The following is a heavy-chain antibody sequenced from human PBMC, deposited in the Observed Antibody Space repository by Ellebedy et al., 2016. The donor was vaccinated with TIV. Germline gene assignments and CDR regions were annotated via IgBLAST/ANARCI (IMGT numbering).Heavy chain of an antibody. D-gene: IGHD5/OR15-5a*01. Sequence: AASVKVSCKASGYTFTSYYMYWVRQAPAQGLEWMGWINPNSGGTTYAQSFQGRLTMTRDTSINTAYMELRRLRSDDTAVYYCARDLSVHWFDHWGKGTLVTVSS. CDR1: GYTFTSYY. CDR2: INPNSGGT. CDR3: ARDLSVHWFDH. J-gene: IGHJ5*02. V-gene: IGHV1-2*02.